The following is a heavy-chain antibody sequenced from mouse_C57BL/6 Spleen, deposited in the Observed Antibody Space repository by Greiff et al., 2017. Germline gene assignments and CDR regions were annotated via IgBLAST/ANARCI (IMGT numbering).Heavy chain of an antibody. J-gene: IGHJ2*01. V-gene: IGHV1-7*01. D-gene: IGHD2-5*01. Sequence: QVQLQQSGAELAKPGASVKLSCKASGYTFTSYWMHWVKQRPGQGLEWIGYINPSSGYTKYNQKFKDKATLTADKSSSTADMQLGSLTYEDSAVYYCASGPYSNYGLDYWGQGTTLTVSA. CDR1: GYTFTSYW. CDR2: INPSSGYT. CDR3: ASGPYSNYGLDY.